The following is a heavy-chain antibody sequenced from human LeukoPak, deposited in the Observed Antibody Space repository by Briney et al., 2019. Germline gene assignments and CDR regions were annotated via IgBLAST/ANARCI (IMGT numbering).Heavy chain of an antibody. CDR3: AREYCSGGSCYPIFDY. CDR2: ISAYNGNT. Sequence: GASVKVSCKVSGYTLTELSMHWVRQATGKGLEWMGWISAYNGNTNYAQKLQGRVTMTTDTSTSTAYMELRSLRSDDTAVYYCAREYCSGGSCYPIFDYWGQGTLVTVPS. CDR1: GYTLTELS. J-gene: IGHJ4*02. V-gene: IGHV1-18*01. D-gene: IGHD2-15*01.